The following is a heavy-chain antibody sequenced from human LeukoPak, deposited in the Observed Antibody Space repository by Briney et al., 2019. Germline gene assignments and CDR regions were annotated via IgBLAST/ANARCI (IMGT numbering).Heavy chain of an antibody. Sequence: GGSLRLSCAASGFTFSSYEMNWVRQAPGKGLEWVSYISSSGSTIYYADSVKGRFTISSDNAKNSLYLQMNSLRAEDTAVYYCARDPYCSGGSCFPPGFDYWGQGTLVTVSS. CDR1: GFTFSSYE. CDR2: ISSSGSTI. V-gene: IGHV3-48*03. CDR3: ARDPYCSGGSCFPPGFDY. D-gene: IGHD2-15*01. J-gene: IGHJ4*02.